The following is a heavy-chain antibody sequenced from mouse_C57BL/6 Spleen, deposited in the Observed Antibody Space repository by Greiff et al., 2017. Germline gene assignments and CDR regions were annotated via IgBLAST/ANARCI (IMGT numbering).Heavy chain of an antibody. D-gene: IGHD3-3*01. V-gene: IGHV1-59*01. CDR2: IDPSDSYT. J-gene: IGHJ1*03. CDR3: ARFGDCYWYFDV. Sequence: QVQLQQPGAELVRPGTSVKLSCKASGYTFTSYWMHWVKQRPGQGLEWIGVIDPSDSYTNYNQKFKGKATLTVDTSSSTAYMQLSSLTSEDSAVYYCARFGDCYWYFDVWGTGTTVTVSS. CDR1: GYTFTSYW.